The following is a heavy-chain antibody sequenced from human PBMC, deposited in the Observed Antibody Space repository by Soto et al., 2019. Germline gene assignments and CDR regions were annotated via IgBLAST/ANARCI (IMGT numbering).Heavy chain of an antibody. CDR1: GYTFTSYG. J-gene: IGHJ5*02. CDR2: ISAYNGNT. D-gene: IGHD6-13*01. Sequence: QVQLVQSGAEVKKPGASVKVSCKASGYTFTSYGISGVRQAPGQGLEWMGWISAYNGNTNYGQNVQGRFTMTTDTSPSSAYMEVRSLRSDETAVYYCARAAGGIAAAGTSGSFDPWCQGTLVTVPS. V-gene: IGHV1-18*01. CDR3: ARAAGGIAAAGTSGSFDP.